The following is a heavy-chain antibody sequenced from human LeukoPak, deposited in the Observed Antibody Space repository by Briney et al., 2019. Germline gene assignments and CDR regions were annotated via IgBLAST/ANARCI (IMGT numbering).Heavy chain of an antibody. CDR3: ARVECVYYFDY. J-gene: IGHJ4*02. Sequence: SETLSLTCTVSGGSISSGGYYWSWIRQPPGKGLEWIGYIYHSGSTYYNPSLKSRVTISVDRSKNQFSLKLSSVTAADTAVYYCARVECVYYFDYWGQGTLVTVSS. CDR2: IYHSGST. CDR1: GGSISSGGYY. V-gene: IGHV4-30-2*01.